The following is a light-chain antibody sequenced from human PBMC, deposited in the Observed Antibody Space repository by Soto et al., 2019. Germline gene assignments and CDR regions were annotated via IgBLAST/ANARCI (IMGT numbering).Light chain of an antibody. CDR1: SSDVGSYNR. CDR3: SSYTRSSTWV. CDR2: QVS. Sequence: QSALTQPPSVSGSPGQSVTISCTGTSSDVGSYNRVSWYQQPPGTAPKLMIYQVSNRPSGVPDRFSGSKSGNTASLTISGLQAEDDADYYCSSYTRSSTWVFGGGTKLTVL. J-gene: IGLJ3*02. V-gene: IGLV2-18*02.